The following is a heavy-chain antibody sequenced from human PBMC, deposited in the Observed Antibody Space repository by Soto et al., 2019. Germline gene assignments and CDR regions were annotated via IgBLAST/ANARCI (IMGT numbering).Heavy chain of an antibody. Sequence: QVQLVESGGGVVQPGRSLRLSCAASGFTFSSYAMHWVRQAPGKGLEWVAVISYDGSNKYYADSVKGRFTISRDNSKNTLYLQLNSLRAEDTDVYCCSHDPDFEYWGQGTMVTVSS. CDR3: SHDPDFEY. J-gene: IGHJ4*02. CDR1: GFTFSSYA. CDR2: ISYDGSNK. D-gene: IGHD1-1*01. V-gene: IGHV3-30*14.